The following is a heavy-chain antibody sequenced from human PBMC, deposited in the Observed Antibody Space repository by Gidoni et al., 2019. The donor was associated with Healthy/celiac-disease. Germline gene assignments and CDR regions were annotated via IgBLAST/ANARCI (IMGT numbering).Heavy chain of an antibody. V-gene: IGHV4-34*01. D-gene: IGHD3-10*01. CDR3: ARGRGVWFGDRRPLYGMDV. CDR2: INHSGST. J-gene: IGHJ6*02. Sequence: TLSLTCAVYGGSFSGYYWSWIRQPPGKGLEWIGEINHSGSTNYNPSLKSRVTISVDTSKNQFSLKLSSVTAADTAVYYCARGRGVWFGDRRPLYGMDVWGQGTTVTVSS. CDR1: GGSFSGYY.